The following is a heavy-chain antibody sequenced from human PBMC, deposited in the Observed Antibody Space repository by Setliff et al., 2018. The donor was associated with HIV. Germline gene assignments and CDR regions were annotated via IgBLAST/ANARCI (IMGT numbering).Heavy chain of an antibody. D-gene: IGHD6-19*01. CDR1: GGSFSGYY. Sequence: PSETLSLTCAVSGGSFSGYYWSWIRQPPGKGLEWIGEINQSGSTHYNPSLKSRVTISMDTAKSQFSLKLTSVTAADTSIYHCARLGTSGWYSYFDYWGQGILVTVSS. CDR3: ARLGTSGWYSYFDY. J-gene: IGHJ4*02. V-gene: IGHV4-34*01. CDR2: INQSGST.